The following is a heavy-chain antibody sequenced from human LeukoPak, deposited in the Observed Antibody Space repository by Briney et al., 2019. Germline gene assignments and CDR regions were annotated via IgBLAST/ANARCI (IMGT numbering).Heavy chain of an antibody. D-gene: IGHD6-19*01. Sequence: PSETLSLTCAVSGDSISSHNYYWGWVRQPPGKGLEWIASIYYSGSTFYNPSLKSRFTISVDTSKNQFSLGLTSVNVADTAVYYCARNSSSGWFDFWGRGTLVTVSS. J-gene: IGHJ4*02. CDR3: ARNSSSGWFDF. V-gene: IGHV4-39*01. CDR1: GDSISSHNYY. CDR2: IYYSGST.